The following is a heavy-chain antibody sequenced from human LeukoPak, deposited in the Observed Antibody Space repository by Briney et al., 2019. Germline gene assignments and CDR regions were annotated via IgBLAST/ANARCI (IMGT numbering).Heavy chain of an antibody. J-gene: IGHJ4*02. D-gene: IGHD3-10*01. CDR1: GFTFSSYA. Sequence: GGSLRLSCAASGFTFSSYAMSWVRQAPGKGLEWVSAISGSGGSTYYADSVKGRFTISRDNSKNTLYLQMNSLRAEDTAVYYCAKMPSMVRGVPLRYWGQGTLVTVSS. CDR3: AKMPSMVRGVPLRY. V-gene: IGHV3-23*01. CDR2: ISGSGGST.